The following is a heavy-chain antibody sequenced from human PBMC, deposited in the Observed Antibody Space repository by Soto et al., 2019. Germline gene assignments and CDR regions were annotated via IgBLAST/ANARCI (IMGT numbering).Heavy chain of an antibody. CDR1: GDSFTGYW. CDR2: IDPSDSYT. V-gene: IGHV5-10-1*01. D-gene: IGHD6-13*01. Sequence: ESLTITCTCSGDSFTGYWISWVRQMPGKGLEWMGRIDPSDSYTNYSPSFQGHVTISADKSISTAYLQWSSLKASDTAMYYCAREGPGIAAAGLPNYYYYGMDVRGQGTTVTVSS. J-gene: IGHJ6*02. CDR3: AREGPGIAAAGLPNYYYYGMDV.